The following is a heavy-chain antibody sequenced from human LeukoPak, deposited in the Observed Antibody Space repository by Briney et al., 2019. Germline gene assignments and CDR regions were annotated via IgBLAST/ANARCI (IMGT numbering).Heavy chain of an antibody. V-gene: IGHV4-59*08. CDR2: DYYAGSA. CDR1: GGSISSYY. Sequence: SETLSLTCTVAGGSISSYYWSWIRRLQGKGLEWIGYDYYAGSANYNPSLKSRVTMSIDMSKNQFSLKLTSVTAADTAVYYCARRGSFGGNRDAFDLWGQGTMVTVSS. D-gene: IGHD4-23*01. J-gene: IGHJ3*01. CDR3: ARRGSFGGNRDAFDL.